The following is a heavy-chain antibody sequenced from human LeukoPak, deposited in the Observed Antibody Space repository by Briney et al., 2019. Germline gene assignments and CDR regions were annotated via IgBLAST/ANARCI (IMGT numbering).Heavy chain of an antibody. Sequence: GGSLRLSCAASGFTFDDYGMSWVRQSPGKGLEWLSGINWNAGSTGYANSVKGRFTISRDNAKNSLYLQMNSLRVEDTALYYCARDGYGSSWFWDYWGQGTLVTVSS. V-gene: IGHV3-20*04. CDR2: INWNAGST. CDR1: GFTFDDYG. J-gene: IGHJ4*02. D-gene: IGHD6-13*01. CDR3: ARDGYGSSWFWDY.